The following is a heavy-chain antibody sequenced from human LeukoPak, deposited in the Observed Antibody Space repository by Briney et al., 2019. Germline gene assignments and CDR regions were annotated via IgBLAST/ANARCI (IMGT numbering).Heavy chain of an antibody. Sequence: ASVTVSCKASGYTFAGYYMHWVRQAPGQGLEWMGWINPNSGGTNYAQKFQGWVTMTRDTSISTAYMELSRLRSEDTAVYYCARGTTGTTSLDIWGQGTMVTVSS. CDR1: GYTFAGYY. J-gene: IGHJ3*02. D-gene: IGHD1-7*01. V-gene: IGHV1-2*04. CDR2: INPNSGGT. CDR3: ARGTTGTTSLDI.